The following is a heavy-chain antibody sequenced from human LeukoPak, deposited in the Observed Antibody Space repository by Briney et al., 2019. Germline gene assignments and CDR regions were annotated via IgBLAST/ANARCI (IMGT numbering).Heavy chain of an antibody. Sequence: SETLSLTCTVSGGSISSSSYYWGWIRQPPGKWLEWIGSLHYGGSTYYNPSLKSRVTISVDTSKKQISLKQNSVTAADTAVYFCARLTFHYDGSGYYFDYWGQGTLVTVSS. CDR1: GGSISSSSYY. D-gene: IGHD3-22*01. J-gene: IGHJ4*02. CDR3: ARLTFHYDGSGYYFDY. V-gene: IGHV4-39*01. CDR2: LHYGGST.